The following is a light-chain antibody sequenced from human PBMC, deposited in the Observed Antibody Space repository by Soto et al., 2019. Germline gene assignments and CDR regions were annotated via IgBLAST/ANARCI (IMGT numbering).Light chain of an antibody. J-gene: IGKJ2*01. Sequence: EIVMTQSPVTLSVSPGERATLSCRASQSISSNLAWHQQKPDQAPRLLIYSASTRATGVPARFSGSGSGTEFTLTISSLQSEDFAVYYCQQYNTWPPYTFGQGTKVEIK. CDR3: QQYNTWPPYT. V-gene: IGKV3-15*01. CDR2: SAS. CDR1: QSISSN.